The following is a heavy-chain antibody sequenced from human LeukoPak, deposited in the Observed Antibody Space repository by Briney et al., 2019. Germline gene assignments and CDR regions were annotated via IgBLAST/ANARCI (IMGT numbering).Heavy chain of an antibody. V-gene: IGHV3-9*01. CDR3: AKRDHFDY. J-gene: IGHJ4*02. CDR1: GFTFDDYA. Sequence: GRSLRLSCAASGFTFDDYAMPWVRQAPGKGLEWVSGISWNSGSIGYADSVKGRFTISRDNAKNSLYLQMNSLRAEDTALYYCAKRDHFDYWGQGTLVTVSS. CDR2: ISWNSGSI.